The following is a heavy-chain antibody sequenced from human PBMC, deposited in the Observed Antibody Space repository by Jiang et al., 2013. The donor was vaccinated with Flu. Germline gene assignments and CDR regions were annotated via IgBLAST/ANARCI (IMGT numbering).Heavy chain of an antibody. Sequence: VQLVESGGGVVQPGRSLRLSCAASGFTFSSYAMHWVRQAPGKGLEWVAVISYDGSNKYYADSVKGRFTISRDNSKNTLYLQMNSLRAEDTAVYYCARGGSGYSYYYGMDVWGKGTTVTVSS. CDR1: GFTFSSYA. D-gene: IGHD3-3*01. CDR3: ARGGSGYSYYYGMDV. CDR2: ISYDGSNK. V-gene: IGHV3-30*01. J-gene: IGHJ6*04.